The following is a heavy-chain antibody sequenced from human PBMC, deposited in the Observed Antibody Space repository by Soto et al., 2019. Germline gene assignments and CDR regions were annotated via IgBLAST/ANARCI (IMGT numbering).Heavy chain of an antibody. CDR2: ISGSGGST. CDR3: ARDLGNNYGPFAY. V-gene: IGHV3-23*01. Sequence: GGSLRLSCAASGFTFSSYAMSWVGQAPGKGLEWVSAISGSGGSTYYADSVKGRFTISRDNSRNTLYLQMNNLRDEDTAIYYCARDLGNNYGPFAYWGQGTLVTVSS. CDR1: GFTFSSYA. J-gene: IGHJ4*02. D-gene: IGHD4-17*01.